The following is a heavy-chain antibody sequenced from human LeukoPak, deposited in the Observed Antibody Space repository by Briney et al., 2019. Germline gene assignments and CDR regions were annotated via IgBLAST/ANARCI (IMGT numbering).Heavy chain of an antibody. D-gene: IGHD3-3*01. CDR3: ARDLKITVFGVLPWDYFDY. J-gene: IGHJ4*02. Sequence: GASVKVSCKASGYTFTNYGISWVRQAPGQGLEWMGWISAYNGNTNYAQKLKGRVTMTTDTSTSTAYMELRSLRSDDTALYYCARDLKITVFGVLPWDYFDYWGQGTLVTVSS. V-gene: IGHV1-18*01. CDR2: ISAYNGNT. CDR1: GYTFTNYG.